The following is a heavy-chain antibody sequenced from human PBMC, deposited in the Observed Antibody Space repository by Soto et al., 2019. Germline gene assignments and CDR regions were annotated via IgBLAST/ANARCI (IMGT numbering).Heavy chain of an antibody. CDR1: GYTFTSYG. Sequence: GASVKVSCKASGYTFTSYGISWVRLAPGQGLEWMGWISAYNGNTKYAQKFQGRVTMTTDTSTSTAYMELRSLRSDDTAVYYCARDLNLGLAAGWGQGTLVTVSS. J-gene: IGHJ4*02. CDR3: ARDLNLGLAAG. V-gene: IGHV1-18*01. D-gene: IGHD6-13*01. CDR2: ISAYNGNT.